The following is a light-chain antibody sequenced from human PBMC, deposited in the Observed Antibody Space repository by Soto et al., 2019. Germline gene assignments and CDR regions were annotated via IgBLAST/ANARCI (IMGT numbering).Light chain of an antibody. CDR2: GAS. Sequence: EIVMTQSPGTLSVSPGEGATLFCRASQSVRTKLAWYQQRAGQAPRLLMYGASTRATGIPDRFSGSGSGTELTLTLSSLQSEDFAVYYCQQYNSWPPITFGQGTRLEIK. V-gene: IGKV3-15*01. J-gene: IGKJ5*01. CDR1: QSVRTK. CDR3: QQYNSWPPIT.